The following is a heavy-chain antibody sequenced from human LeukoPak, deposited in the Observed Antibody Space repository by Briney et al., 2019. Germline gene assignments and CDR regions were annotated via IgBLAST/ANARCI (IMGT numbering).Heavy chain of an antibody. CDR3: AKANGDYYDKYIDV. CDR2: ISGSDGST. D-gene: IGHD2-8*01. CDR1: GFTFSSYA. V-gene: IGHV3-23*01. Sequence: PGGSLRLSCAASGFTFSSYAMSWVRQAPGKGLEWVSTISGSDGSTYYADSVKGRFTISRDNSKNTLYLQMNSLTAEDTAVYYCAKANGDYYDKYIDVWGKGTTVTVSS. J-gene: IGHJ6*03.